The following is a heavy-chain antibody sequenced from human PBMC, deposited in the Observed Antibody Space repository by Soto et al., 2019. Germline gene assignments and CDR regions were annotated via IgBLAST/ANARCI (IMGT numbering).Heavy chain of an antibody. CDR3: ARVLYSSSRFDP. Sequence: VASVKVSCKASGYTFTGYYMHWVRQAPGQGLEWMGWINPNSGGTNYAQKFQGRVTMTRDTSISTAYMGLSRLRSDDTAVYYCARVLYSSSRFDPWGQGTLVTVSS. J-gene: IGHJ5*02. D-gene: IGHD6-13*01. V-gene: IGHV1-2*02. CDR1: GYTFTGYY. CDR2: INPNSGGT.